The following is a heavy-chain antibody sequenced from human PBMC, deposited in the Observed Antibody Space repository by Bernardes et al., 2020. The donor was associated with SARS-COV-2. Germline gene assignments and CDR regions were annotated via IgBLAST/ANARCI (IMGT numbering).Heavy chain of an antibody. CDR3: ARARLTYYDYVWGSYRPYYFDY. V-gene: IGHV4-4*07. Sequence: SHTLSLNCTVSGGSISSYYWSWIRQPAGKGLEWIGRIYTSGSTNYNPSLKSRVTMSVDTSKNQFSLKLSSVTAADTAVYYCARARLTYYDYVWGSYRPYYFDYWGQGTLVTVSS. D-gene: IGHD3-16*02. CDR2: IYTSGST. CDR1: GGSISSYY. J-gene: IGHJ4*02.